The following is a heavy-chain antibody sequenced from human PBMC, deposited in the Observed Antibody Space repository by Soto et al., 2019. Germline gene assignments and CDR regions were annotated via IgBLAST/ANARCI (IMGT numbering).Heavy chain of an antibody. J-gene: IGHJ4*02. CDR3: ARDRGAFDY. V-gene: IGHV3-33*01. CDR1: GFTFSSYG. Sequence: QVQLVESGGGVVQPGRSLRLSCAASGFTFSSYGMHWVRQAPGKGLEWVAVIWYDGSNKYYADSVKGRFTISRDNSKNTLDLQMNSLRAEDTAVYYCARDRGAFDYWGQGTLVTVSS. CDR2: IWYDGSNK. D-gene: IGHD3-10*01.